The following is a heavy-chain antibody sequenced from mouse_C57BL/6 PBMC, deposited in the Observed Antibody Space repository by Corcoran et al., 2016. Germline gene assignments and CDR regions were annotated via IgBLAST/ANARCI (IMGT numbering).Heavy chain of an antibody. V-gene: IGHV1-18*01. CDR2: INPNNGGT. D-gene: IGHD2-3*01. Sequence: DVQLQQSGPELVKPGASVKILCKASGYTFTDYNMDWVTQSHGKSLEWIGDINPNNGGTIYNQKFKGKATLTVDKSSSTAYMELRSLTSEDTAVYYGARTLYDGYSFAYWGQGTLVTVSA. CDR1: GYTFTDYN. CDR3: ARTLYDGYSFAY. J-gene: IGHJ3*01.